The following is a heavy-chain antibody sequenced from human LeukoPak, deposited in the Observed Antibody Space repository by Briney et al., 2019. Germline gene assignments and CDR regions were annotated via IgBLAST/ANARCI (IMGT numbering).Heavy chain of an antibody. Sequence: SETLSLTCTVSAGSISLYNTYYWNWIRHSPGKVLEWIGYIYYSGSTSYNPSLKSRVTISVDTFRNQFSLKLTSVTAADTAIYYCAKSDYYGASDYWGQGTLVTVSS. D-gene: IGHD3-10*01. CDR1: AGSISLYNTYY. J-gene: IGHJ4*02. CDR2: IYYSGST. V-gene: IGHV4-59*01. CDR3: AKSDYYGASDY.